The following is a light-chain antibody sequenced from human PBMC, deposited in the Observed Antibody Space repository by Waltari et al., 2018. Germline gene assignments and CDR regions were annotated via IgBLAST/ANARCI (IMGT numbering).Light chain of an antibody. Sequence: SYELTQPPSVSVSPGQTARIACSGDALPRKYAYWYQHKSGQAPVLVIYEDTKRPSAIPERFSGSSSGAVATLTISGAQEEDEADYYCYSTDISGCLWVFGGGTKVTVL. J-gene: IGLJ3*02. CDR1: ALPRKY. CDR2: EDT. V-gene: IGLV3-10*01. CDR3: YSTDISGCLWV.